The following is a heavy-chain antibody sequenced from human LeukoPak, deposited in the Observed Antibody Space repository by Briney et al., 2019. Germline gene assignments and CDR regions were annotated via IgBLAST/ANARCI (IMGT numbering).Heavy chain of an antibody. Sequence: SETLSLTCTVSGGSVDNYYWGWIRQPPGKGLEWIGSIYSSGSTYYNPSLKSRVTISVDTSKNQFSLKLISVTAADTAVFYCARNWNDFLPNNWFDPWGRGTLVTVSS. V-gene: IGHV4-39*01. D-gene: IGHD1-1*01. J-gene: IGHJ5*02. CDR1: GGSVDNYY. CDR3: ARNWNDFLPNNWFDP. CDR2: IYSSGST.